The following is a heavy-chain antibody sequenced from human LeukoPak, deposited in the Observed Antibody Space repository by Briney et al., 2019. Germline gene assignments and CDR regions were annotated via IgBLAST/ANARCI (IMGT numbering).Heavy chain of an antibody. D-gene: IGHD6-13*01. J-gene: IGHJ6*03. CDR2: LYADGST. CDR1: GFTFSSYA. Sequence: GGSLRLSCAASGFTFSSYAMHWVRQAPGKGPEWVSVLYADGSTYYTDSVKGRFTISRDNSKNTLYLQMNSLRADDTAVYYCARDSSSWYGSYYFNMAVWGQGTTVTVSS. CDR3: ARDSSSWYGSYYFNMAV. V-gene: IGHV3-53*01.